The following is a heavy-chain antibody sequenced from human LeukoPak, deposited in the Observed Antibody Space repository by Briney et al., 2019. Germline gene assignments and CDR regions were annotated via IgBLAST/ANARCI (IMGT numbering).Heavy chain of an antibody. CDR2: ISWNSITR. V-gene: IGHV3-9*01. CDR1: GFTFDDSA. CDR3: ARGPPSGSYFYFDY. D-gene: IGHD1-26*01. Sequence: GGSLRLSCAASGFTFDDSAMHWVRQVPGRGLEWVAGISWNSITRGYADSVKGRFTISRDNAQNSLFLQMNSLRPEDAALYYCARGPPSGSYFYFDYWGPGTLVTVSS. J-gene: IGHJ4*02.